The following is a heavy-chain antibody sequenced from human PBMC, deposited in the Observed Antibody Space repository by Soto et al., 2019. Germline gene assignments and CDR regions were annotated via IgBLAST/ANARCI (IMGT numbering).Heavy chain of an antibody. V-gene: IGHV4-34*01. Sequence: SETLSLTCTVSGGSFTGHFWSWVRQPPGKGLEWIGEINHSGSTNYNPSLKSRVTLSVDTSKNQFSLKLSSVTAADTAVYYCVRESVASGPNYFDTWGPGTLVTVSS. D-gene: IGHD6-6*01. CDR3: VRESVASGPNYFDT. J-gene: IGHJ5*02. CDR1: GGSFTGHF. CDR2: INHSGST.